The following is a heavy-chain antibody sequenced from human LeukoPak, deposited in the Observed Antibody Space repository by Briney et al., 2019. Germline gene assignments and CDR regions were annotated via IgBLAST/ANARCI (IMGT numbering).Heavy chain of an antibody. CDR1: GFTFSSYA. CDR2: ITGSGDST. V-gene: IGHV3-23*01. D-gene: IGHD3-16*01. CDR3: AKLGGQEVYNYYVGV. Sequence: GGSLRLSCAASGFTFSSYAMSWVRQAPGKGLEWVSAITGSGDSTSYGDSVKGRFTMSRDNSKNTLYLHLNSLRAEDTAVYYCAKLGGQEVYNYYVGVWGKGTTVAVSS. J-gene: IGHJ6*03.